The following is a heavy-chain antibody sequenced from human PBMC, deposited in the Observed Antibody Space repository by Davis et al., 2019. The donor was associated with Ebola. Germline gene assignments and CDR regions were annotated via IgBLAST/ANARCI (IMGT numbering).Heavy chain of an antibody. CDR2: IYSGGST. D-gene: IGHD5-12*01. Sequence: SRSSSFAAPGFTAISNNMSGAPQPPGKGREWVSVIYSGGSTYYADSVKGRFTISRHNSKNTLYLQMNSLRAEDTAVYYCAGNSGVYYYGMDVWGQGTTVTVSS. J-gene: IGHJ6*02. CDR1: GFTAISNN. V-gene: IGHV3-53*04. CDR3: AGNSGVYYYGMDV.